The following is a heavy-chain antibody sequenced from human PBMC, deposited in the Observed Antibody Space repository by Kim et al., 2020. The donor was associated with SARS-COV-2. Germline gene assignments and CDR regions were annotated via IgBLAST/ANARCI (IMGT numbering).Heavy chain of an antibody. CDR1: GGSISSSSYY. D-gene: IGHD3-22*01. J-gene: IGHJ4*02. CDR2: IYYSGST. CDR3: ARHLRGTMIVVVITPLYYFDH. V-gene: IGHV4-39*01. Sequence: SETLSLTCTVSGGSISSSSYYWGWIRQPPGKGLEWIGSIYYSGSTYYNPSLKSRVTISVDTSKNQFSLKLSSVTAADTAVYYCARHLRGTMIVVVITPLYYFDHWGQGTLVTVSS.